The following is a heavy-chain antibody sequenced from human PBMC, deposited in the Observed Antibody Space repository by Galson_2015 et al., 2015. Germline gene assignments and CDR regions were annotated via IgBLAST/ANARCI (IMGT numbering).Heavy chain of an antibody. J-gene: IGHJ3*02. V-gene: IGHV3-48*04. CDR1: GFTFSSYS. CDR2: ISSSSSTI. CDR3: ARDPPYGSGSYYNVAFDI. Sequence: SLRLSCAASGFTFSSYSMNWVRQAPGKGLEWVSYISSSSSTIYYADSVKGRFTISRDNAKNSLYLQMNSLRAEDTAVYYCARDPPYGSGSYYNVAFDIWGQGTMVTVSS. D-gene: IGHD3-10*01.